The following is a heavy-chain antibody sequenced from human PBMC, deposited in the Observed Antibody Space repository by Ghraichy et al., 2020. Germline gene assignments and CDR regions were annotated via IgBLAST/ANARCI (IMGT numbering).Heavy chain of an antibody. V-gene: IGHV1-18*04. D-gene: IGHD6-13*01. Sequence: SCKASGYTFTSYGISWVRQAPGQGLEWMGWISGYNENTNYAQKLQGRVTMTTDTSTSTAYMELRSLRSDDTAVYYCARVHAAAGEGGDYWGQGTLVTVSS. J-gene: IGHJ4*02. CDR3: ARVHAAAGEGGDY. CDR2: ISGYNENT. CDR1: GYTFTSYG.